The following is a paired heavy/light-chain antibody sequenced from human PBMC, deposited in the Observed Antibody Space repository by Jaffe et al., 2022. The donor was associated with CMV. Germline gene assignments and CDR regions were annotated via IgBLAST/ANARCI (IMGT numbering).Light chain of an antibody. CDR3: QQYYSPPPT. CDR1: QAIFNS. Sequence: IQMTQSPSSLSASVGDSVTITCRAGQAIFNSLAWYQQIPGKAPKFLVFAASRLQSGVPSRFSASGSGTVYTLTISSLQPEDFATYYCQQYYSPPPTFGQGTRVEVK. CDR2: AAS. V-gene: IGKV1-NL1*01. J-gene: IGKJ1*01.
Heavy chain of an antibody. D-gene: IGHD6-19*01. V-gene: IGHV3-33*08. CDR2: MYSDGSYK. J-gene: IGHJ4*02. CDR1: GFAFSKYG. CDR3: ARDGTGVAAKWGLFDY. Sequence: QVLLVESGGGVVQPGGSLRLSCAASGFAFSKYGMHWVRQAPGKGLEWVAIMYSDGSYKYYGDSVKGRFTISRDNSKNTLYLQVSSVTAEDTAVYYCARDGTGVAAKWGLFDYWGQGTLVTVSS.